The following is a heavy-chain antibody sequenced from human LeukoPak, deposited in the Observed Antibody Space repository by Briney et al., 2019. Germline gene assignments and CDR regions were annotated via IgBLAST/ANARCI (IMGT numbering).Heavy chain of an antibody. CDR1: GYTFTSYG. Sequence: ASVKVSCKASGYTFTSYGISWVRQAPGQGLEWLGWINANTGGTSYAQKFQAGVTITRNTSINTAYIELSRLRSGDTAVYYCAKVRERGYSSKPFDLWGQGTMVTVSS. V-gene: IGHV1-2*02. J-gene: IGHJ3*01. CDR2: INANTGGT. D-gene: IGHD5-18*01. CDR3: AKVRERGYSSKPFDL.